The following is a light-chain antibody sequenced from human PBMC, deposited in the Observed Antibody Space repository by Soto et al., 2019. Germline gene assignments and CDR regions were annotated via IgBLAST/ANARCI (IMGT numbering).Light chain of an antibody. CDR2: DAS. J-gene: IGKJ2*01. Sequence: DIQMTQSPSSLSASVGDRVTITCQASQDISNYLNWYQQKPGKAPKLLIYDASNLETGVPSRFSGSGSATDFTFTIISLQPEDIATYYCQQYDNLPVTFGQGTKLEIK. CDR3: QQYDNLPVT. V-gene: IGKV1-33*01. CDR1: QDISNY.